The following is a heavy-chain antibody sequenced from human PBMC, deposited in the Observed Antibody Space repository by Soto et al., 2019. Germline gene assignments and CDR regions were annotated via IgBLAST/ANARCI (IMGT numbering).Heavy chain of an antibody. D-gene: IGHD6-13*01. CDR2: ISYDGSNK. CDR3: ARDRQQLVPAYYFDY. Sequence: GGSLRLSCAASGFTFSSYAMHWVRQAPGKGLEWVAVISYDGSNKYYANSVKGRFTISRDHSKNTLYLQMNSLRAEDTAVYYCARDRQQLVPAYYFDYWGQGTLVTVSS. J-gene: IGHJ4*02. V-gene: IGHV3-30-3*01. CDR1: GFTFSSYA.